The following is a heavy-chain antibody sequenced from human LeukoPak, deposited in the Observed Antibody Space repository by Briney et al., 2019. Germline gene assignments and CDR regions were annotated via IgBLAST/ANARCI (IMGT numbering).Heavy chain of an antibody. J-gene: IGHJ4*02. CDR3: ARGDSGSYYFDY. D-gene: IGHD1-26*01. V-gene: IGHV4-30-4*01. Sequence: PSQTLSLTCTVSGGSISSGDYYWSWIRQPPEKGLEWIGYIYYSGSTYYKPSLKSRVTISVDTSKNQFSLKLSSVTAADTAVYYCARGDSGSYYFDYWGRGTLVTVSS. CDR2: IYYSGST. CDR1: GGSISSGDYY.